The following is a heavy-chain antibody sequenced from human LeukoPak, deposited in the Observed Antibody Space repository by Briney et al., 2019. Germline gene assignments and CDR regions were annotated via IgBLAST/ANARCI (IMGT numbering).Heavy chain of an antibody. Sequence: PSETLSLTCTVSGGSISSYYWSWIRQPAGKGLEWIGRTYTSGSTNYNPSLKSRVTMSVDTSKNQFSLKLSSVTAADTAVYYCARDSYYDFWSGYYTSYYYYGMDVWGQGTTVTVSS. CDR3: ARDSYYDFWSGYYTSYYYYGMDV. J-gene: IGHJ6*02. CDR2: TYTSGST. CDR1: GGSISSYY. V-gene: IGHV4-4*07. D-gene: IGHD3-3*01.